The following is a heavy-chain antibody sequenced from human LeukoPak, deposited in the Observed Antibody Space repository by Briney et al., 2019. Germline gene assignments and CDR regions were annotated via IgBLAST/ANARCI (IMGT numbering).Heavy chain of an antibody. D-gene: IGHD6-19*01. CDR2: IYYSGST. J-gene: IGHJ3*02. CDR3: ARGPSSGWDDAFDI. V-gene: IGHV4-30-4*08. Sequence: SQTLSLTCTVSGGSISSGDYYWSWIRQPPGKGLEWIGYIYYSGSTYYNPSLKSRVTISVDTSKNQFSLKLSSVTAADTAVYYCARGPSSGWDDAFDIWGQGTMVTVSS. CDR1: GGSISSGDYY.